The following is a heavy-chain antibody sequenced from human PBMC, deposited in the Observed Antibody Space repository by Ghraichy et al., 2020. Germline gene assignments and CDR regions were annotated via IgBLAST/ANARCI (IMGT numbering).Heavy chain of an antibody. V-gene: IGHV1-2*02. CDR3: ARAPHVVVPVSGVLHWFDP. D-gene: IGHD2-21*01. J-gene: IGHJ5*02. CDR2: INGDSGGT. CDR1: GYNFTDTLTDYS. Sequence: ASVKVSCKASGYNFTDTLTDYSIHWVRQAPGQGLEWMGWINGDSGGTKYAQKFQGRVTMTRDTSIITAYMELSRLRFDDTAVYFCARAPHVVVPVSGVLHWFDPGVQGTLVTVSS.